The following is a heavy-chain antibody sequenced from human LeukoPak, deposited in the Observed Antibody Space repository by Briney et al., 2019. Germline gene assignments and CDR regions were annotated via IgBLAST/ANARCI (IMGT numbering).Heavy chain of an antibody. CDR2: INWNGGST. Sequence: TGGSLRLSCAASGFTFDDYGMSWVRHAPGKGLEWVSGINWNGGSTGYADSVKGRFTISRDNAKNSLYLQMNSLRAEDTALYYCARAGGDDYYYYMDVWGKGTTVTVSS. CDR3: ARAGGDDYYYYMDV. V-gene: IGHV3-20*04. CDR1: GFTFDDYG. D-gene: IGHD4-17*01. J-gene: IGHJ6*03.